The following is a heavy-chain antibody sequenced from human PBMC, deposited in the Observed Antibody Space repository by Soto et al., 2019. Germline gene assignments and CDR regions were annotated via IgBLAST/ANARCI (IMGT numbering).Heavy chain of an antibody. CDR2: ISYDGSNK. V-gene: IGHV3-30*18. D-gene: IGHD4-17*01. CDR3: AKELRGYYGDKQFDY. J-gene: IGHJ4*02. Sequence: PGGSLRLSCAASGFTFSSYGMHWVRQAPGKGLEWVAVISYDGSNKYYADSVKGRFTISRDNSKNTLYLQMNSLRAEDTAVYYCAKELRGYYGDKQFDYWGQGTLVTVSS. CDR1: GFTFSSYG.